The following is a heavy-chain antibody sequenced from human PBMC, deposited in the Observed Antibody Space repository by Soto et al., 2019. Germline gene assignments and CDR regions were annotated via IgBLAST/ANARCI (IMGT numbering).Heavy chain of an antibody. J-gene: IGHJ4*02. CDR2: IIPIFGTA. CDR1: GGTFSSYA. Sequence: QVQLVQSGAEVKKPGSSVKVSCKASGGTFSSYAISWVRQAPGQGLEWMGGIIPIFGTANYAQKFQGRVTITADKSTSTAYTELSSLRSEDTAVYYCAGRYSSSAGGVYYFDYWGQGTLVTVSS. CDR3: AGRYSSSAGGVYYFDY. V-gene: IGHV1-69*06. D-gene: IGHD6-6*01.